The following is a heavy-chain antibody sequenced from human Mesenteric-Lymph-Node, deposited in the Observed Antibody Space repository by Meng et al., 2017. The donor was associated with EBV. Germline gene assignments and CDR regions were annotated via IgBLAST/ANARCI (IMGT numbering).Heavy chain of an antibody. Sequence: QVQLVRSGAEVKKPGSSVKVSCKASGYTFTNYTIHWGRQAPGQGLEWMGRIDPNSGGTSYAQNFQGRVTMTGDTSINTAYLELSSLTSDDTATYYCSRDLGIQDYCGQGTLVTVSS. J-gene: IGHJ4*02. CDR1: GYTFTNYT. CDR3: SRDLGIQDY. V-gene: IGHV1-2*06. CDR2: IDPNSGGT. D-gene: IGHD6-13*01.